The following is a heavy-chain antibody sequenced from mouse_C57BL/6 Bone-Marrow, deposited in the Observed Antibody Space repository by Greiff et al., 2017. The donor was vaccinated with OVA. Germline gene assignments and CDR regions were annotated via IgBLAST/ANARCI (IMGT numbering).Heavy chain of an antibody. CDR2: ISSGSSTI. CDR1: GFTFSDYG. D-gene: IGHD3-3*01. V-gene: IGHV5-17*01. J-gene: IGHJ4*01. CDR3: ASRETRARDY. Sequence: EVQGVESGGGLVKPGGSLKLSCAASGFTFSDYGMHWVRQAPGKGLEWVAYISSGSSTIYYADTVKGRFTISRDNATSTLFLQMTSLRSEDTAMYYCASRETRARDYQGQGASVTVAS.